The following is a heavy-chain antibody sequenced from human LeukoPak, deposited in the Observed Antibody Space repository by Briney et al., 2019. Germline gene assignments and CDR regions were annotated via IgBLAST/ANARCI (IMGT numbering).Heavy chain of an antibody. J-gene: IGHJ4*02. V-gene: IGHV1-46*01. Sequence: EASVNVSFTASGYTFTINYIHWVRQAPGQGLEWMGMIYPRDGSTSYAQKFQGRVTVTRDTSTSTVHMELSGLRSEDTAVYYCARDQEGFDYWGQGTLVTVSS. CDR2: IYPRDGST. CDR1: GYTFTINY. CDR3: ARDQEGFDY.